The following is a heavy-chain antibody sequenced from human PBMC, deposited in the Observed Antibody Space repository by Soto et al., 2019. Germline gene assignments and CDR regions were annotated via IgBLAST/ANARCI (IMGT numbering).Heavy chain of an antibody. CDR2: ISYDGSNK. D-gene: IGHD5-18*01. J-gene: IGHJ4*02. CDR1: GFTFSSYG. CDR3: ANEAMDYYFDY. V-gene: IGHV3-30*18. Sequence: PGGSLRLSCAASGFTFSSYGMHWVRQAPGKGLEWVAVISYDGSNKYYADSVKDRFTISRGNSKNTLYLQMNSLRAEDTAVYYCANEAMDYYFDYWGQGTLVTVSS.